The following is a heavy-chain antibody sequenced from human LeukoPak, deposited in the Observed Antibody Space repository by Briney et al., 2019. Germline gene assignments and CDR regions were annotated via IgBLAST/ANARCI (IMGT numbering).Heavy chain of an antibody. V-gene: IGHV4-59*12. J-gene: IGHJ4*02. CDR2: IFYSGST. D-gene: IGHD1-26*01. Sequence: SETLSLTCTVSGGSISSFYWSWIRQPPGKGLEWIGYIFYSGSTNYNPSVKSRVTISVDTSKNQFSLKLTSVTAADTDICYCSRESGAFCPFGYWGQGTLVIVPS. CDR1: GGSISSFY. CDR3: SRESGAFCPFGY.